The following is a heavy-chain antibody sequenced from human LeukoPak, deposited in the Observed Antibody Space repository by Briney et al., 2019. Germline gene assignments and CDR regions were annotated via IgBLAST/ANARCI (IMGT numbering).Heavy chain of an antibody. J-gene: IGHJ4*02. Sequence: PGGSLRLSCAISGFTFSGCELTWVRQAPGKGLEWISYISRSGNTIYYADSVKGRFTISRDNSKNSLYLQMTSLRADDTAVYYCARGKYSFDYWGQGTLVTVSS. CDR2: ISRSGNTI. CDR3: ARGKYSFDY. V-gene: IGHV3-48*03. CDR1: GFTFSGCE.